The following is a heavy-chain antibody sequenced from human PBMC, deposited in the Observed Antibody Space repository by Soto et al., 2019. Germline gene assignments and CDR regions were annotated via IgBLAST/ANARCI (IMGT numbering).Heavy chain of an antibody. J-gene: IGHJ4*02. CDR2: IGSSDNSI. V-gene: IGHV3-11*01. CDR3: ERGLGYYESSGYFDY. Sequence: QVQLVESGGGLVKPGGSLRLSCAASGFTFSDYYMSWIRQAPGKGLEWVSYIGSSDNSIYYADSVKGRFTISRANAKNSMYMRMNSLRAEETCVYYCERGLGYYESSGYFDYGGQGTLFTVS. D-gene: IGHD3-22*01. CDR1: GFTFSDYY.